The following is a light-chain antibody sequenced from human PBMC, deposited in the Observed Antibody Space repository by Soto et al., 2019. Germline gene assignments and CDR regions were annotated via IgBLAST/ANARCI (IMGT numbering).Light chain of an antibody. CDR3: QQYYTFPWT. CDR2: AAS. J-gene: IGKJ1*01. CDR1: QGIATY. Sequence: VIWMTQSPSLLSASPGDRVTIDCRMSQGIATYLAWYQQKPGKAPLLLIYAASSLQSGVPARFGGSGTGTNFTLTITGLQSEDFATYYCQQYYTFPWTFGQGTKVDIK. V-gene: IGKV1D-8*01.